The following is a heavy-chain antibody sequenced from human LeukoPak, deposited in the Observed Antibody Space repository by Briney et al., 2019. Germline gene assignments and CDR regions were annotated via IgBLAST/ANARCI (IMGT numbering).Heavy chain of an antibody. D-gene: IGHD3-10*01. Sequence: PSETLSLTCTVSGGSISGYYWNWIRQPPGKEPEWIASIYYTGSTNYNPSLKSRVTISLDTSKNQFSLKLTSVTTADTAVYYCARDYSGRFDYWGQGTLVTVSS. V-gene: IGHV4-59*01. CDR1: GGSISGYY. CDR3: ARDYSGRFDY. CDR2: IYYTGST. J-gene: IGHJ4*02.